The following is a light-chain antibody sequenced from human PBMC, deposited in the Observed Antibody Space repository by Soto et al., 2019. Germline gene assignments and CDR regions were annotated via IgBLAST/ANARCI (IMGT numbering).Light chain of an antibody. CDR3: CSYTSLSTVV. J-gene: IGLJ2*01. CDR1: SSDVGGYNH. CDR2: AVS. Sequence: QSALTQPASVSGSPGQSITISSSGTSSDVGGYNHVSWYQHSPGKAPKLILFAVSDRPSGVSHRFSGSKSGNTASLTISGLQAEDEADYYCCSYTSLSTVVFGGGTKLTVL. V-gene: IGLV2-14*01.